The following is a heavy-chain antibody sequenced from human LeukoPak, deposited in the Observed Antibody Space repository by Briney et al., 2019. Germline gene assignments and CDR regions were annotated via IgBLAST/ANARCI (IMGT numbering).Heavy chain of an antibody. CDR1: GYTFTSYD. D-gene: IGHD6-13*01. CDR3: ARLASSSWPLYYYYGMDV. V-gene: IGHV1-8*01. Sequence: ASVKVSCKASGYTFTSYDINWVRQAPGQGLEWMGWMNPNNGNTGYAQKFQGRVTMTRSTSKSTAYMELSSLRSEDTAVYYCARLASSSWPLYYYYGMDVWGQGTTVTVSS. J-gene: IGHJ6*02. CDR2: MNPNNGNT.